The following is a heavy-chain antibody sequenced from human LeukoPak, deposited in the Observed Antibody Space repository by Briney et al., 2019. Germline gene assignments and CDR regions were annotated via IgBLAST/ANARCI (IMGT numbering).Heavy chain of an antibody. V-gene: IGHV3-53*01. D-gene: IGHD3-10*01. Sequence: GGSLRLSCVASGFTVSNSYMSWVRQAPGKGLEWVSIIYGGGTTYYGDSVKGRFTISRDNSNNTLYLQMNRLRAEDTAVYYCARGQYSGRGGYFDYWGQGTLVTVSS. CDR3: ARGQYSGRGGYFDY. J-gene: IGHJ4*02. CDR1: GFTVSNSY. CDR2: IYGGGTT.